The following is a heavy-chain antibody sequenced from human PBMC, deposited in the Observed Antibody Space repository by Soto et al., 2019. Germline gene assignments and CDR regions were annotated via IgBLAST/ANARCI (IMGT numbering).Heavy chain of an antibody. D-gene: IGHD1-26*01. CDR1: GGTISSWY. V-gene: IGHV4-59*08. J-gene: IGHJ4*02. CDR2: IYYSGST. Sequence: QVQLQESGPGLVKPSETLSLTCTVSGGTISSWYWSWIRQPPGKGLEWIGYIYYSGSTNCNPSLXSXVXIXXDTPKNQFSLKLSSVTAADTAVYYCARRYGSAIDYWGQGTLVTVSS. CDR3: ARRYGSAIDY.